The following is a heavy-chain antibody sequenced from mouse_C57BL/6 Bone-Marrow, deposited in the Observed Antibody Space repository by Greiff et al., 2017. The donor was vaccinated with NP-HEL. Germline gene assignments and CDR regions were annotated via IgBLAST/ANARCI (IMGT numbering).Heavy chain of an antibody. CDR3: ARIVYYGTGGWYFDV. J-gene: IGHJ1*03. CDR1: GYTFTDYN. D-gene: IGHD1-1*01. Sequence: EVQLQQPGPELVKPGASVKISCKASGYTFTDYNMDWVKQSHGKSLEWIGDINPNDGGTIYNQKFKGKATLTVDKSSSTAYMELRSLTSEDTAVYYCARIVYYGTGGWYFDVGGRGTTVTVSS. CDR2: INPNDGGT. V-gene: IGHV1-18*01.